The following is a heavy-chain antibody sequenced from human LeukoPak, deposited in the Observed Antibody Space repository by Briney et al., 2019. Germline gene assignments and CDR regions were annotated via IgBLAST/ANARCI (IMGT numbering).Heavy chain of an antibody. D-gene: IGHD3-10*02. J-gene: IGHJ4*02. CDR2: IGGDGTI. CDR1: GFTFSSFW. CDR3: ARTMFPYYFDY. V-gene: IGHV3-74*01. Sequence: GGSLRLSCAASGFTFSSFWMHWVRQAPGKGLVWVARIGGDGTIRYADSVKGRFTTSRDNAKDTLYLQMNSLRAEDTAVYYCARTMFPYYFDYWGQGTLVTVSS.